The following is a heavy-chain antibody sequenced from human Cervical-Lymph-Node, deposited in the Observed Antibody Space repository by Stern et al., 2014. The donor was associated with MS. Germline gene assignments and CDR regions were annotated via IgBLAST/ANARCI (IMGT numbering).Heavy chain of an antibody. CDR3: AKGREEGFLDH. CDR1: GFLFSNYG. V-gene: IGHV3-30*18. Sequence: VQLEESGGGVVQPGRSLRLSCAASGFLFSNYGMHWVRQAPGNGLEWVAVITYDGDRIYYADSGRGRFTLSRDNSKNTLDLQMNSLRPEDTAVYYCAKGREEGFLDHWGQGSLVIVSS. J-gene: IGHJ4*02. CDR2: ITYDGDRI.